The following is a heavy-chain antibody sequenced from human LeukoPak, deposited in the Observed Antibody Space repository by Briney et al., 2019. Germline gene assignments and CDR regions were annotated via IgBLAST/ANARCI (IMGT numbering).Heavy chain of an antibody. CDR1: GFTFISYS. CDR2: ISSSSSYI. Sequence: PGGYLRLSCAASGFTFISYSMNWVRQAPGKGLEWVSSISSSSSYIYYADSVKGRFTISRDNAKNSLYLQMNSLRAEDTAVYYCARSRITIFGVVIMPNSFDYWGQGTLVTVSS. D-gene: IGHD3-3*01. V-gene: IGHV3-21*01. J-gene: IGHJ4*02. CDR3: ARSRITIFGVVIMPNSFDY.